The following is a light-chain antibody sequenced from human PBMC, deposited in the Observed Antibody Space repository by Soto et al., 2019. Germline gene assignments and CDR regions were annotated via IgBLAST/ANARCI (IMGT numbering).Light chain of an antibody. CDR3: QHLNRYPLT. CDR2: AAS. Sequence: DIQLTQSPSFLSASVGDRVTITCRASQGISSYLAWYQQKPGKAPNLLIYAASTLQIGVPSRFSGSGSGTEFTLTISSLQPEDFATYYCQHLNRYPLTFGGGTKVEIK. J-gene: IGKJ4*01. CDR1: QGISSY. V-gene: IGKV1-9*01.